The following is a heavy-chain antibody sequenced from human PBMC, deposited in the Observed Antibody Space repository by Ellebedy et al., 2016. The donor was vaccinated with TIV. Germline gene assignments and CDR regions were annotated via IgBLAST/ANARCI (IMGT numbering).Heavy chain of an antibody. CDR1: GFTFGDYG. CDR3: SRDRGYCSGGSCGWFDP. V-gene: IGHV3-49*03. CDR2: MRSEAHGGTT. D-gene: IGHD2-15*01. J-gene: IGHJ5*02. Sequence: PGGSLRLSCTASGFTFGDYGMNWFRQAPGKGLEWVGFMRSEAHGGTTEYAASVQGRFTISRGDSKAIAYLQMDDLRTEDTAMYYCSRDRGYCSGGSCGWFDPWGQGTLVTVSS.